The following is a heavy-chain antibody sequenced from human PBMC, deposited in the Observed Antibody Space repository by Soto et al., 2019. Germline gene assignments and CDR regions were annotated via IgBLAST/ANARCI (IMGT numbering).Heavy chain of an antibody. CDR2: IWYDGSNK. CDR3: ARDRGTAMDPGYFDY. Sequence: AGGSLRLSCAASGFTFSSYGMHWVRQAPGKGLEWVAVIWYDGSNKYYADSVKGRFTISRDNSKNTLYLQMNSLRAEDTAVYYCARDRGTAMDPGYFDYWGQGTLVTVSS. V-gene: IGHV3-33*01. J-gene: IGHJ4*02. D-gene: IGHD5-18*01. CDR1: GFTFSSYG.